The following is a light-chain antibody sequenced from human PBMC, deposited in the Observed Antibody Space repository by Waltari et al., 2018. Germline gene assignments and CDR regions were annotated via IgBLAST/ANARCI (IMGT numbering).Light chain of an antibody. CDR2: AAS. CDR3: QQSYSSRLT. V-gene: IGKV1-39*01. CDR1: QSISNY. Sequence: DIQLTQSPSSLSAPLGDSATITCRASQSISNYLNWYQQKPGKAPNLLIHAASTLQTWVPPRFSGSGSGTEFTLTISGLQPEDFSTYYRQQSYSSRLTFGGGSKVDI. J-gene: IGKJ4*02.